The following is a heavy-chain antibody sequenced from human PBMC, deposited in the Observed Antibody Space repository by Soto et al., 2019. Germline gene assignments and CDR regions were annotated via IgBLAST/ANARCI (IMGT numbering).Heavy chain of an antibody. CDR3: ATVRWELHDAFDI. D-gene: IGHD1-26*01. Sequence: QVQLQESGPGLVKPLQTLSLTCTVSGGSISTGGYYWSWIRQHPGRGLEWIGYIYHSGMTFSNPSLQSRVAISIDTSKNKFSLKLSSVTAADTAVYYCATVRWELHDAFDIWGQGTLVSVSS. V-gene: IGHV4-31*03. CDR1: GGSISTGGYY. J-gene: IGHJ3*02. CDR2: IYHSGMT.